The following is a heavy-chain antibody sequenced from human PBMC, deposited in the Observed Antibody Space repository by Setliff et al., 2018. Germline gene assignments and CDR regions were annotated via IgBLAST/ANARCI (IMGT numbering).Heavy chain of an antibody. CDR2: IYYSGST. Sequence: KPSETLSLTCAVYGGSFSGYYWSWIRQPPGKGLEWIGYIYYSGSTNYNPSLKSRVTISVDTSKNQFSLKLSSVTAADTAVYYCARGRERDYNFWSGYYTYYYYGMDVWGQGTTVTVSS. J-gene: IGHJ6*02. CDR3: ARGRERDYNFWSGYYTYYYYGMDV. V-gene: IGHV4-59*01. D-gene: IGHD3-3*01. CDR1: GGSFSGYY.